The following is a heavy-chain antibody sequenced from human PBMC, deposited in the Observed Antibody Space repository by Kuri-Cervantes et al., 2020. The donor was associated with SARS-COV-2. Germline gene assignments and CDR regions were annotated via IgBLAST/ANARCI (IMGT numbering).Heavy chain of an antibody. V-gene: IGHV5-51*01. CDR2: IYPHDSDR. CDR1: GYSFTSYW. D-gene: IGHD3-16*02. CDR3: ARLRVYDYVWGSNRYSAHYYNALDV. J-gene: IGHJ6*02. Sequence: GGSLRLSCKGSGYSFTSYWIGWVRQMPGKGLEWMGIIYPHDSDRRYSPSFQGQVTISADKSISTAYLQWSSLKASDTAMYFCARLRVYDYVWGSNRYSAHYYNALDVWGQGTTVTGYS.